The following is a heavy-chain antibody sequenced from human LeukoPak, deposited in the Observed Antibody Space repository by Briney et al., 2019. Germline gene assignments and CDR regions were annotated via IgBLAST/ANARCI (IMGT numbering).Heavy chain of an antibody. CDR2: IGTAGDT. CDR3: ARGGRCSGGSCYATLGGYYGMDV. D-gene: IGHD2-15*01. CDR1: GFTFSSYD. V-gene: IGHV3-13*01. Sequence: GGSLRLSCAASGFTFSSYDMHWVRQATGKGLEWVSAIGTAGDTYYPGSVKGRFTISRENAKNSLYLQMNSLRAGDTAVCYCARGGRCSGGSCYATLGGYYGMDVWGQGTTVTVSS. J-gene: IGHJ6*02.